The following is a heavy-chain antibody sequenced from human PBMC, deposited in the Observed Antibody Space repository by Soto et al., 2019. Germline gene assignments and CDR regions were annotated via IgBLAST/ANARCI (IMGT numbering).Heavy chain of an antibody. V-gene: IGHV4-31*03. CDR3: ASSASSGFDY. D-gene: IGHD6-19*01. Sequence: TLSLTCSVSGGSISSGGYYWSWIRQHPGKGLEWIGYIYYSGSTYYNPSLKSRVTISVDTSKNQFSLKLSSVTAADTAVYYCASSASSGFDYWGQGTLVTVSS. J-gene: IGHJ4*02. CDR1: GGSISSGGYY. CDR2: IYYSGST.